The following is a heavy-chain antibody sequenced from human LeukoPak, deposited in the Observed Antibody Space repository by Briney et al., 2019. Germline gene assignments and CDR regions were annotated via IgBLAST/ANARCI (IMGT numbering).Heavy chain of an antibody. Sequence: SVKVSCKASGGTFSSYAISWVRQAPGQGLEWMGGIIPIFGTANYAQKFQGRVTITADKSTSTAYMELSSLRSEDTAVYYCARDFSPGIAVENYYYYMDVWGKGTTVTVSS. J-gene: IGHJ6*03. V-gene: IGHV1-69*06. D-gene: IGHD6-19*01. CDR1: GGTFSSYA. CDR2: IIPIFGTA. CDR3: ARDFSPGIAVENYYYYMDV.